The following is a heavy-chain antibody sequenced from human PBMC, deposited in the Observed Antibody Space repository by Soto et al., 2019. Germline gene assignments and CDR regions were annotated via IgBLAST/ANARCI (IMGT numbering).Heavy chain of an antibody. D-gene: IGHD7-27*01. V-gene: IGHV1-8*01. J-gene: IGHJ5*01. CDR2: MSPKTANT. CDR1: GYTFTSYD. CDR3: TGGPPNWGFDS. Sequence: GASGKVSCNASGYTFTSYDNNWERQTAGQGLEWMGWMSPKTANTGYAQKFQGRVTMTRSTSISTAYMELSSLTSEDTAVYYCTGGPPNWGFDSWGQGTPVTVSS.